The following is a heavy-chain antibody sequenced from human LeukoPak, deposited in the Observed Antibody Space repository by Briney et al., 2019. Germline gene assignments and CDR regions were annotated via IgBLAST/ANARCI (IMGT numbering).Heavy chain of an antibody. V-gene: IGHV1-69*01. Sequence: SVKVSCKASGGTFSSYAISWVRQAPGQGLEWMGGIIPIFGTTNYAQKFQGRVTITADESTSTAYMELSSLRSEDTAVYYCASRLTDYGSGSYYRAFDIWGQGTMVTVSS. CDR2: IIPIFGTT. CDR1: GGTFSSYA. J-gene: IGHJ3*02. CDR3: ASRLTDYGSGSYYRAFDI. D-gene: IGHD3-10*01.